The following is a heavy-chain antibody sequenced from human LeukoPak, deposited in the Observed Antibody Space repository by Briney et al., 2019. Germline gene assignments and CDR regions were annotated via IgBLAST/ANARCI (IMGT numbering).Heavy chain of an antibody. D-gene: IGHD2-2*01. CDR1: GFTFSGYS. Sequence: PGGSLRLSCAASGFTFSGYSMNWVRQAPGKGLEWVSSISSSSSYIFYADSVTGRFDISRDNAKNSLYLQMNSLRAEDTAVYYCAREQVPAATLSQSRDAFHIWGQGTMVTVSS. CDR2: ISSSSSYI. V-gene: IGHV3-21*01. CDR3: AREQVPAATLSQSRDAFHI. J-gene: IGHJ3*02.